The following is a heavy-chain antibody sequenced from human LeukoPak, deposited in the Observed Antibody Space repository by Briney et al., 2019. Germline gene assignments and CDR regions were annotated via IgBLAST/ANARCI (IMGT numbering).Heavy chain of an antibody. V-gene: IGHV3-48*03. CDR3: AELGITMIGGV. Sequence: TGGSLRLSCAASGFTFSSYEVNWVRQAPGRGLEWVSYISSSGSTINYADSVKGRFTISRDNAKNSLYLQMNSLRAEDTAGYYCAELGITMIGGVWGKGTTVTISS. D-gene: IGHD3-10*02. J-gene: IGHJ6*04. CDR2: ISSSGSTI. CDR1: GFTFSSYE.